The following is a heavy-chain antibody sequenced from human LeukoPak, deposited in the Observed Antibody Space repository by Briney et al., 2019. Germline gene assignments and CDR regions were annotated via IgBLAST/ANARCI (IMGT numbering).Heavy chain of an antibody. CDR1: GFTFSTYA. CDR3: AKRNDPYYYDSSGSQSPAFDI. D-gene: IGHD3-22*01. CDR2: IRGGGTTT. V-gene: IGHV3-23*01. Sequence: GGSLRLSCAASGFTFSTYAMTWVRQAPGKGLEWVSAIRGGGTTTYYADSVKGRFTISRDNSKNTLYLQMNSLRAEDTAVYYCAKRNDPYYYDSSGSQSPAFDIWGQGSMVTVSS. J-gene: IGHJ3*02.